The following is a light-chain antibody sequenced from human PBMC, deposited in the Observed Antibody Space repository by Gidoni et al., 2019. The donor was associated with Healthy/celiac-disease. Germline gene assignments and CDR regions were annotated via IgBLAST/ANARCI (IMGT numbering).Light chain of an antibody. CDR1: QSVLYSSNNKNY. Sequence: DIVMTPSPHSLAVSLGERATINCKSSQSVLYSSNNKNYLAWYQQKPGQPPKLLIYWASTRESGVPDRFSGSGSGTDFTLTISSLQAEDVAVYYCQQYYSTLLYTFGQGTKLEIK. V-gene: IGKV4-1*01. CDR2: WAS. J-gene: IGKJ2*01. CDR3: QQYYSTLLYT.